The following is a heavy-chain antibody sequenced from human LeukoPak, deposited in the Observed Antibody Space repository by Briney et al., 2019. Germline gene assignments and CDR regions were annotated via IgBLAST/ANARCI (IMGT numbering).Heavy chain of an antibody. J-gene: IGHJ4*02. CDR2: IKSKTDGGTT. V-gene: IGHV3-15*01. CDR1: GFTFSNAW. D-gene: IGHD3-10*01. Sequence: GGSLRLSCAASGFTFSNAWMSWVRQAPGKGLEWVGRIKSKTDGGTTDYAAPVKGRFTISRDDSKNTLYLQMNSLKTEDTAVYYCTTADVLLWFGEMRTFDYWGQGTLVTVSS. CDR3: TTADVLLWFGEMRTFDY.